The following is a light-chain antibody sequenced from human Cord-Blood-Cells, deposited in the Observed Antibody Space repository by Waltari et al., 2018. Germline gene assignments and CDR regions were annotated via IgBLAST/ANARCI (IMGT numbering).Light chain of an antibody. CDR1: SSAVGGYNY. CDR2: DVS. J-gene: IGLJ3*02. CDR3: CSYAGSYSFV. V-gene: IGLV2-11*01. Sequence: QSALTQPRSVSGSPGQSVTISCTGTSSAVGGYNYVSWYQQHPGNAPKLMIYDVSKRPSGVPDRFSGSKSGNTASLTIAGLQAEDEADYYCCSYAGSYSFVFGGGTKLTVL.